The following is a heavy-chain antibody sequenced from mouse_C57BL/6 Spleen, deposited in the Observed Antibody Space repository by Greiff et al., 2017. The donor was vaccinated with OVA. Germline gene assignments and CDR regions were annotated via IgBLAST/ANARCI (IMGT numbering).Heavy chain of an antibody. V-gene: IGHV1-82*01. J-gene: IGHJ3*01. CDR1: GYAFSSSW. D-gene: IGHD1-1*02. CDR3: ARGGDLAWFAY. CDR2: IYPGDGDT. Sequence: QVQLQQSGPELVKPGASVKISCKASGYAFSSSWMNWVKQRPGKGLEWIGRIYPGDGDTNYNGKFKGKATLTADKSSSTAYMQLSSLTSEDSAVDCCARGGDLAWFAYWGQGTLVTVSA.